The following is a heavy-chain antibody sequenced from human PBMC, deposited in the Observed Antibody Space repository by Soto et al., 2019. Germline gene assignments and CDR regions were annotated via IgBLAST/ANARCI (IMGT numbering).Heavy chain of an antibody. CDR2: INPILGIA. V-gene: IGHV1-69*08. D-gene: IGHD3-10*01. CDR3: ARDRGGIYEV. Sequence: QVQLVQSGAEVKKPGSSVKVSCKASGGTFSSYTISWVRQAPGQGLEWMGRINPILGIANYAQKFQGRVTITADKSTSTAYMELSSLRSEDTAVYYCARDRGGIYEVWGQGTLVTVSS. J-gene: IGHJ4*02. CDR1: GGTFSSYT.